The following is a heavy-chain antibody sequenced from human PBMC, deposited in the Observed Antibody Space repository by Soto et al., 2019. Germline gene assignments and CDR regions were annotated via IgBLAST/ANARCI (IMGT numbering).Heavy chain of an antibody. CDR3: TRLNDDDTSGYPYFFDD. D-gene: IGHD3-22*01. V-gene: IGHV4-59*12. J-gene: IGHJ4*02. CDR2: VHYVGTT. Sequence: SEPLSLTCSVSGDSMSEFYWSWIRQSPGKGLEWIGYVHYVGTTKYNPSHKSRVTISVDTSKKQFSLNLRSVTAADTAVYYCTRLNDDDTSGYPYFFDDWGQGAPVTVSS. CDR1: GDSMSEFY.